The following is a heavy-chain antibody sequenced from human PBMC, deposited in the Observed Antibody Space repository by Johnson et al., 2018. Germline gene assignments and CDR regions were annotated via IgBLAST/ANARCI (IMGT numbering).Heavy chain of an antibody. CDR3: AKETGYDYVLGH. D-gene: IGHD3-16*01. CDR2: ISYDGSNK. J-gene: IGHJ1*01. V-gene: IGHV3-30*04. CDR1: GFTFSSYA. Sequence: QVQLVQSGGGVVQPGRSLRLSCAASGFTFSSYAMHWVRQAPGKGLEWVAVISYDGSNKYYADSVKGRFTISRDNSKNTLYLQMNSLRAEDTAVYYCAKETGYDYVLGHWGQGTLVTVSS.